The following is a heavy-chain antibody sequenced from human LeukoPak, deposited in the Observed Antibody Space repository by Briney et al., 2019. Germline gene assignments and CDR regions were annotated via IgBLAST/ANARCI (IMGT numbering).Heavy chain of an antibody. J-gene: IGHJ3*02. Sequence: ASVKVSCKASGYTFTSYYMHWVRQAPGQGLEWMGIINPSGGSTSYAQKFQGRVTMTRDMSTSTVYMELSSLRSEDMAVYYCAREQHAFSGSYYAFDIWGQGTMVTVSS. CDR3: AREQHAFSGSYYAFDI. CDR1: GYTFTSYY. V-gene: IGHV1-46*01. D-gene: IGHD1-26*01. CDR2: INPSGGST.